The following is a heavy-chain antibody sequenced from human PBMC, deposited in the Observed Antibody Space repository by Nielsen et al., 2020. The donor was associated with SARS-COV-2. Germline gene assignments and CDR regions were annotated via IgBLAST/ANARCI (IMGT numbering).Heavy chain of an antibody. CDR2: IYYSGST. V-gene: IGHV4-39*01. D-gene: IGHD6-19*01. CDR3: ARHGPPLPDIAVAGTGFDY. Sequence: SETLSLTCTVSGGSISSSSYYWGWIRQPPGKGLEWIGSIYYSGSTYYNPSLKSRVTISVDTSKNQFSLKLSSVTAADTAVYYCARHGPPLPDIAVAGTGFDYWGQGTLVTVSS. CDR1: GGSISSSSYY. J-gene: IGHJ4*02.